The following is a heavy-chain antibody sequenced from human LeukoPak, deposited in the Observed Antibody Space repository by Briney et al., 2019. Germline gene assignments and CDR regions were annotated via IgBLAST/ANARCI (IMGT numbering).Heavy chain of an antibody. J-gene: IGHJ4*02. Sequence: SVKVSCKASGGTFSSYAISWVRQAPGQGLEWMGRIIPILGIANYAQKFQGRVTITADKSTSTAYMELSSLRSEDTAVYYCARNPVVPAAIRTEDYFDYWGQGTLVAVSS. V-gene: IGHV1-69*04. CDR1: GGTFSSYA. CDR3: ARNPVVPAAIRTEDYFDY. CDR2: IIPILGIA. D-gene: IGHD2-2*02.